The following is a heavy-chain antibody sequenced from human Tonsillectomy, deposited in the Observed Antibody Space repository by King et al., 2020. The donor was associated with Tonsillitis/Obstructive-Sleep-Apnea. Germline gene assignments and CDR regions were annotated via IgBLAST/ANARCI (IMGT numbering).Heavy chain of an antibody. V-gene: IGHV3-53*01. D-gene: IGHD5-12*01. Sequence: VQLVESGGGLIQRGGSLRLSCGASGFTVSTNYMTWVRQAPGKGLEWGSVIYSGGSTDYADSWKGRFTISRDNSTNTVYLQMNSLRAEDTAVYYCARDFGYVGDYWGQGTLVTVSS. J-gene: IGHJ4*02. CDR1: GFTVSTNY. CDR2: IYSGGST. CDR3: ARDFGYVGDY.